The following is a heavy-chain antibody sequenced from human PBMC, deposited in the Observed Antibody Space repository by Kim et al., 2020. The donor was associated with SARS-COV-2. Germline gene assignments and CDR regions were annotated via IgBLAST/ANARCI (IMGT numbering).Heavy chain of an antibody. Sequence: SQTLSLTCTVSGGSISGSSYFWGWIRQPPGKGLEWIGSIHYSGTTYYNPSLKSRVTISVDTSKNQFSVNLSSVTAADTAVYYCARDDSSGYDRRLDSWGQGTLVTVSS. CDR2: IHYSGTT. J-gene: IGHJ4*02. V-gene: IGHV4-39*02. CDR3: ARDDSSGYDRRLDS. D-gene: IGHD3-22*01. CDR1: GGSISGSSYF.